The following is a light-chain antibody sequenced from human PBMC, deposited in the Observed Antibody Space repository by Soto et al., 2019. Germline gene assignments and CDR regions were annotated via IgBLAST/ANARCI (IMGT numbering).Light chain of an antibody. CDR2: VAS. V-gene: IGKV1-9*01. Sequence: DIQLTQSPSFLSASVGDRVTITCRASQDISNYLAWYQQKPGKAPKLLIYVASTLQSAIPSRFSGSGSGTEFTLTISSLQPEDFATYYCQQLKSYTTFGQGTKLEIK. J-gene: IGKJ2*01. CDR1: QDISNY. CDR3: QQLKSYTT.